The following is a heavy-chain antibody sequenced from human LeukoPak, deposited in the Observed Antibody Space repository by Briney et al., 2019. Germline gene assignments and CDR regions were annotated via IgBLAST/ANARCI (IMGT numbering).Heavy chain of an antibody. CDR2: ISGSGGST. CDR3: AKDRTVGASYWYFDL. J-gene: IGHJ2*01. V-gene: IGHV3-23*01. Sequence: GGSLRLSCAASGFTFSSNAMSWVRQAPGKGLEWVSGISGSGGSTYYADSVKGRFTISRDNSKNTLYLQMNSLRAEDTAVYYCAKDRTVGASYWYFDLWGRGTLVTVSS. CDR1: GFTFSSNA. D-gene: IGHD1-26*01.